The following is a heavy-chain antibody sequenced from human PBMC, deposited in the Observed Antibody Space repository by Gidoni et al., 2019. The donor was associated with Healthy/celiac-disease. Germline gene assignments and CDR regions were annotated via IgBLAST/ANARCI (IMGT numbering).Heavy chain of an antibody. V-gene: IGHV4-59*01. CDR2: IYYSGST. D-gene: IGHD2-2*03. Sequence: QVQLQASGPGLVKPSETLSLTCTVSGGSISSYYWSWIRQPPGKGLEWIGYIYYSGSTNYNPSLKSRVTISVDTSKNQFSLKLSSVTAADTAVYYCASPLDSPWAFDIWGQGTMVTVSS. CDR3: ASPLDSPWAFDI. J-gene: IGHJ3*02. CDR1: GGSISSYY.